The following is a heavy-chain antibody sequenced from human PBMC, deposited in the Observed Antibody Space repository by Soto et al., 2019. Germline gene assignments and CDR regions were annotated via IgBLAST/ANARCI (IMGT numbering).Heavy chain of an antibody. D-gene: IGHD3-10*01. CDR2: VNPIVSMS. Sequence: QVQLVQSGAEVKRPGSSVKVSCKASGDTFNFYSINWVRQAPGLGLEWMGRVNPIVSMSNYAQKFQGRATMTADKSTSKAYMELSSLRSEDTAIYDCASSYGSGYRAFDYWGQGALVTVSS. J-gene: IGHJ4*02. CDR3: ASSYGSGYRAFDY. CDR1: GDTFNFYS. V-gene: IGHV1-69*02.